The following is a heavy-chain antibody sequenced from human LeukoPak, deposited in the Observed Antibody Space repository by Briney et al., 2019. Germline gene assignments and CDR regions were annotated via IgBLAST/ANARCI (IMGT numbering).Heavy chain of an antibody. J-gene: IGHJ6*02. CDR2: IYWNDDK. Sequence: SGPTLVKPTQTLTLTCTFSGFSLSTSGVGVGWIRQPPGKALEWLALIYWNDDKRYSPSLKSRLTITKDTSKNQVVLTMTNMDPVDTATYYCAHRRGVGCSSTSCHPKPLRYYYGMDVWGQGTTVTVSS. D-gene: IGHD2-2*01. V-gene: IGHV2-5*01. CDR1: GFSLSTSGVG. CDR3: AHRRGVGCSSTSCHPKPLRYYYGMDV.